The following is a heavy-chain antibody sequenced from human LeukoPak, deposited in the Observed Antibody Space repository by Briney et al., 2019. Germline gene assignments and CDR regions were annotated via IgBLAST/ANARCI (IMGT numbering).Heavy chain of an antibody. D-gene: IGHD5-12*01. CDR2: INPNTGGT. CDR1: GYTFTDHY. Sequence: ASVKVSCTASGYTFTDHYIHWVRQAPGQGFEWMGWINPNTGGTDYAQRFQDRIAISTYTSISTVYMELSRLRSDDTALYYCARDLATIDGIAWYYFENWGQGTLLTVS. J-gene: IGHJ4*02. V-gene: IGHV1-2*02. CDR3: ARDLATIDGIAWYYFEN.